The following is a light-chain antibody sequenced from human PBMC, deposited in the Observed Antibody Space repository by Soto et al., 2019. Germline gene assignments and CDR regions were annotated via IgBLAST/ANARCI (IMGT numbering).Light chain of an antibody. Sequence: QSVLTQPASVSGSPGQSITISCTGTSSDVGAYNLVPWYQHHPDKAPKLMISEVSNRPSGVSDRFSGSKSGNTASLTISGLQAEDEADYYCASLTTTNFVFGTGTKVTVL. V-gene: IGLV2-14*01. CDR3: ASLTTTNFV. CDR1: SSDVGAYNL. J-gene: IGLJ1*01. CDR2: EVS.